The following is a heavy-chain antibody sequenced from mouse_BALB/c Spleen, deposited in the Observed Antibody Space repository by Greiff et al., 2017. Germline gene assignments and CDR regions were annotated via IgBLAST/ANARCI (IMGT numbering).Heavy chain of an antibody. J-gene: IGHJ2*01. CDR1: GYTFTSYW. Sequence: QVQLKQSGAELVRPGASVKLSCKASGYTFTSYWINWVKQRPGQGLEWIGNIYPSDSYTNYNQKFKDKATLTVDKSSSTAYMQLSSPTSEDSAVYYCTRSEYGNYVDYWGQGTTLTVSS. V-gene: IGHV1-69*02. CDR3: TRSEYGNYVDY. CDR2: IYPSDSYT. D-gene: IGHD2-10*02.